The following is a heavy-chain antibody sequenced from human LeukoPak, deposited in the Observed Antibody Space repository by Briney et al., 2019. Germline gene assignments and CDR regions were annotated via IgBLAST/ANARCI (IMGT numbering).Heavy chain of an antibody. J-gene: IGHJ4*02. CDR1: GGTFSSYA. V-gene: IGHV1-69*05. D-gene: IGHD2-2*01. CDR2: IIPIFGTA. CDR3: ARVMSPYCSSTSCRGGFDY. Sequence: ASVKVSCKASGGTFSSYAISWVRQAPGQGLEWMGGIIPIFGTANYAQKFQGRVTITTDESTSTAYMELSSLRSEDTAVYYCARVMSPYCSSTSCRGGFDYWGQGTLVTVSS.